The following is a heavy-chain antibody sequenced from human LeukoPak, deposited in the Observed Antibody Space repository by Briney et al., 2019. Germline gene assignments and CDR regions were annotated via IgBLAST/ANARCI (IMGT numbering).Heavy chain of an antibody. CDR3: ARDSRDGYNYVDY. D-gene: IGHD5-24*01. V-gene: IGHV1-2*07. J-gene: IGHJ4*02. Sequence: ASVKVSCKASGYTFTGYYMHWVRQAPGPRLEWMGWINPNSGGTNYAHKFQGRVTMTRDTSISTAYMELSRLRSDDTAVYYCARDSRDGYNYVDYWGQGALVTVSS. CDR2: INPNSGGT. CDR1: GYTFTGYY.